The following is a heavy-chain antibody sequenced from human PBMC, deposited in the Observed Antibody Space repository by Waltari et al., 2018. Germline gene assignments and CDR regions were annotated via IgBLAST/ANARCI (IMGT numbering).Heavy chain of an antibody. CDR2: IYHSGST. Sequence: QVQLQESGPGLVKPSETLSLTCAVPGSSIRSRYYWGWIRPPPGKGLEWIGSIYHSGSTYYNPSLKSRVTISVDTSKNQFSLKLSSVTAADTAVYYCARRIPGPAKGWFDPWGQGTLVTVSS. CDR1: GSSIRSRYY. V-gene: IGHV4-38-2*01. CDR3: ARRIPGPAKGWFDP. J-gene: IGHJ5*02.